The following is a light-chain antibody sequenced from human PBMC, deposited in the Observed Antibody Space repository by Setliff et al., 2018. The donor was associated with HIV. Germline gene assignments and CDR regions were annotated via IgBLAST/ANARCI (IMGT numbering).Light chain of an antibody. Sequence: QSALTQPASVSGSPGQAITISCTGTSSDVGAYSLVSWYQQHPGKAPKLMIYEVSNRPSGVSNRFSAAKSGNTDSLTISGLQAEDEADYDCSSYRNGNTQVCGGGTKVTVL. CDR2: EVS. J-gene: IGLJ3*02. V-gene: IGLV2-14*01. CDR1: SSDVGAYSL. CDR3: SSYRNGNTQV.